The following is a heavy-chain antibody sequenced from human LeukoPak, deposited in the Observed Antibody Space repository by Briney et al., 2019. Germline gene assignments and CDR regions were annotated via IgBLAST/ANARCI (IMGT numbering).Heavy chain of an antibody. CDR2: INPSGGST. CDR1: GYTFTSYY. D-gene: IGHD3-9*01. CDR3: SSGTRDPYYDILTGLAY. J-gene: IGHJ4*02. Sequence: ASVKVSCKASGYTFTSYYMHWVRQAPGQGLEWMGIINPSGGSTSYAQKFQGRVTMTRDTSTSTVYMELSSLRTEDTAVYYCSSGTRDPYYDILTGLAYWGQGTLVTVSS. V-gene: IGHV1-46*01.